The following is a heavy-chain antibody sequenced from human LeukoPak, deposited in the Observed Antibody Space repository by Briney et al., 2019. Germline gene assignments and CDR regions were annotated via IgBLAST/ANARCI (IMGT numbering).Heavy chain of an antibody. D-gene: IGHD6-13*01. CDR1: GGSISTYY. V-gene: IGHV4-4*07. Sequence: SETLSLTCTVSGGSISTYYWSWIREPAGKRLEWIGRIYTSGSTNYNPPLKSRVTMSVDTSKNQFSLKLSSVTAADTAVYYCARGLGEQLVNYYYYMDVWGEGTTVTVSS. CDR3: ARGLGEQLVNYYYYMDV. CDR2: IYTSGST. J-gene: IGHJ6*03.